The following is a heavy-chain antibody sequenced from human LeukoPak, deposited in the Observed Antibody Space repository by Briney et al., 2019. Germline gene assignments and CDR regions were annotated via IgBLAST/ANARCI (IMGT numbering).Heavy chain of an antibody. Sequence: PGGSPRLSCAASGFTFDDYGMSWVRQAPGKGLEWVSGINWNGGSTVYADSVKGRFTISRDNAKNSLYLQMNSLRAEDTALYYCARLRGSGSYYNGGVDYWGQGTLVTVSS. V-gene: IGHV3-20*04. CDR3: ARLRGSGSYYNGGVDY. J-gene: IGHJ4*02. CDR2: INWNGGST. CDR1: GFTFDDYG. D-gene: IGHD3-10*01.